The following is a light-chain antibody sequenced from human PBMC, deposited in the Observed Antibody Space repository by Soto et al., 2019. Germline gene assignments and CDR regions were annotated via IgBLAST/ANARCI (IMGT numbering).Light chain of an antibody. J-gene: IGLJ2*01. V-gene: IGLV2-14*01. CDR2: DVS. CDR3: LSYTSSDTLV. CDR1: SSDVGGYNY. Sequence: QSALTQPASVSGSPGQSITISCTGTSSDVGGYNYVSWYQQHPGKAPKLMIYDVSNRPSGVSNRFSGSKSDNTASLTISGLQAEDEADYYCLSYTSSDTLVFGGGTKLTVL.